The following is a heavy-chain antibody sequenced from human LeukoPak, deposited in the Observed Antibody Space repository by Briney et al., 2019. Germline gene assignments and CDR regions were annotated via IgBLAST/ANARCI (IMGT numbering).Heavy chain of an antibody. Sequence: PGRSLRLSCAASGFTFSSYAMHWVRQAPGKGLEWVAVISYDGSNKYYADSVKGRFTISRDNSKNTLYLQMNSLSAEDTAVYYCARVYTPRGGSYYIYYGMDVWGQGTTVTVSS. D-gene: IGHD1-26*01. CDR3: ARVYTPRGGSYYIYYGMDV. V-gene: IGHV3-30-3*01. CDR1: GFTFSSYA. J-gene: IGHJ6*02. CDR2: ISYDGSNK.